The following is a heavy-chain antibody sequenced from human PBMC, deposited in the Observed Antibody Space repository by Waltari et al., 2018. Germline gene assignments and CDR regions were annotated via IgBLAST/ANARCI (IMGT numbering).Heavy chain of an antibody. CDR3: ARDSGSYSDAFDI. J-gene: IGHJ3*02. D-gene: IGHD1-26*01. CDR1: GFTVSSNY. CDR2: IYSGGST. Sequence: EVQLVESGGGLVQPGGSLRLSCAASGFTVSSNYMSWVRQAPGKGLEWVSVIYSGGSTYYADSVKGQFTISRHNSKNTLYLQMNSLRAEDTAVYYCARDSGSYSDAFDIWGQGTMVTVSS. V-gene: IGHV3-53*04.